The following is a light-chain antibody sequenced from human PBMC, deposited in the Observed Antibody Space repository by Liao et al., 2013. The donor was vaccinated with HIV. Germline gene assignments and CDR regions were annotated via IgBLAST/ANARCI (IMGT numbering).Light chain of an antibody. CDR2: QDN. J-gene: IGLJ1*01. CDR3: QTWDSSTYV. V-gene: IGLV3-1*01. Sequence: SSELAQPPSVSVSPGQTASITCSGDYLGDKYASWYHVKPGQSPLLVIYQDNKRPSGIPERYAGSNSGITATLTISGIRPVDEGDYYCQTWDSSTYVFGTGTKVTVL. CDR1: YLGDKY.